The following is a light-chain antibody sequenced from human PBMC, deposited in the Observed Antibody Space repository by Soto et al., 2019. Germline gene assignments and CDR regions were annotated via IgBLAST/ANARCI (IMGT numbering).Light chain of an antibody. CDR1: SSDVGLYNY. CDR2: DVT. V-gene: IGLV2-14*01. Sequence: QPVLTQPASVSGSPGQSITISCTGTSSDVGLYNYVSWYQHHPGKAPKLMIYDVTNRPSGVSNRFSGSKSGNTASLTISGLQAEDEADYYCSSYTISTTYVFGTGTKLTVL. CDR3: SSYTISTTYV. J-gene: IGLJ1*01.